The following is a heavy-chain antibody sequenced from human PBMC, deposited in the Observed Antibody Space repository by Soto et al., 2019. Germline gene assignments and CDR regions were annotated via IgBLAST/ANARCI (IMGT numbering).Heavy chain of an antibody. Sequence: ASVKVSCKASGYTFTSYGISWVRQAPGEGLEWMGWISAYNGKTTYAQKLQGRVTMTTDTSTSRAYMELRRLRSDDTAVYYRARDHRAGYSSGWYVQDYYYHGMDVWGQGTTATVS. V-gene: IGHV1-18*01. J-gene: IGHJ6*02. CDR3: ARDHRAGYSSGWYVQDYYYHGMDV. CDR1: GYTFTSYG. D-gene: IGHD6-19*01. CDR2: ISAYNGKT.